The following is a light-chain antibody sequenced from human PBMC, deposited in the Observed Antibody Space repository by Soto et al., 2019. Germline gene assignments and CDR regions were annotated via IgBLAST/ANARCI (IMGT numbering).Light chain of an antibody. V-gene: IGKV3-20*01. J-gene: IGKJ5*01. Sequence: EIVMTQSPATLSVSPGERATLSCRASHSVSSNLAWYQQKPGQAPRLLIYGASSRATGIPDRFSGSGSGTDFTLSISRLEPEDFVVYYCQQYGSSPITFGQGTRLEIK. CDR2: GAS. CDR3: QQYGSSPIT. CDR1: HSVSSN.